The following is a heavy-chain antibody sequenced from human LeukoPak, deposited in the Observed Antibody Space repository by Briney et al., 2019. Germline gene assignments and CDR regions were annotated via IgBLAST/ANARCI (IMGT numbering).Heavy chain of an antibody. CDR3: AEVDDSDWHEGYFDY. CDR1: GFTFSSYA. J-gene: IGHJ4*02. V-gene: IGHV3-23*01. Sequence: SGGSLRLSCAASGFTFSSYALSWVRQAPGKGLEWVSTFSGSGGSTYYADSVKGRFTISRDNSKNTLYLQMNSLRADDTAIYYCAEVDDSDWHEGYFDYWGQGSLVTVSS. D-gene: IGHD4-11*01. CDR2: FSGSGGST.